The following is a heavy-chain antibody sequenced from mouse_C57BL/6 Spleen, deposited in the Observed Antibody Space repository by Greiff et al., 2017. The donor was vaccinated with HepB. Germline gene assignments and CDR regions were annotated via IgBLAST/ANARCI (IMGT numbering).Heavy chain of an antibody. Sequence: VQLQESGAELARPGASVKLSCKASGYTFTSYGISWVKQRTGQGLEWIGEIYPRSGNTYYNEKFKGKATLTADKSSSTAYMELHSLTSEDSAVYFCARWGGNYHFDYWGQGTTLTVSS. D-gene: IGHD2-1*01. CDR1: GYTFTSYG. CDR3: ARWGGNYHFDY. V-gene: IGHV1-81*01. J-gene: IGHJ2*01. CDR2: IYPRSGNT.